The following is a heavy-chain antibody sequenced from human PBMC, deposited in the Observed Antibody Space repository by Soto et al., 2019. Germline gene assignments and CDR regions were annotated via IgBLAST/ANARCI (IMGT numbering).Heavy chain of an antibody. D-gene: IGHD1-26*01. CDR3: ARQHVRGRTRSGAEQF. CDR1: GGSLSGYY. CDR2: FNHSGDT. V-gene: IGHV4-34*01. Sequence: PSETLSLTCAVYGGSLSGYYWSWIRQPPGKALEWIGEFNHSGDTNYNPSLKSRVSISADTSKNEVFLNPSSVTAADTAIYYCARQHVRGRTRSGAEQFCGQGTMVTVSS. J-gene: IGHJ4*02.